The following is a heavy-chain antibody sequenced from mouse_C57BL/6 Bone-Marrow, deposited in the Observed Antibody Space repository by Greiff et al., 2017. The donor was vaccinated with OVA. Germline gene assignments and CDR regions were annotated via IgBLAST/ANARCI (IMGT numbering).Heavy chain of an antibody. CDR3: ARHGNYAFAY. CDR2: ISRGGSDT. D-gene: IGHD2-1*01. V-gene: IGHV5-6*01. J-gene: IGHJ3*01. Sequence: EVKVVESGGDLVKPGGSLKLSCAASGFTFSSYGMSWVRQTPDKRLEWVATISRGGSDTYYPDSVKGRFTISRDNAKNTLYLQMSSLKSEDTAMDYCARHGNYAFAYWGQGTLVTVSA. CDR1: GFTFSSYG.